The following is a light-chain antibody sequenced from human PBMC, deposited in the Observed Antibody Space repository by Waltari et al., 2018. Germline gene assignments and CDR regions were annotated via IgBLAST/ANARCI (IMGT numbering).Light chain of an antibody. J-gene: IGLJ2*01. CDR1: SSDVGGYNY. CDR3: HSHTSSITTVI. Sequence: QSALTQPASVSGSPGQSITISCTGTSSDVGGYNYVSWYQPHPGKAPNLIIYEVSKRPSGVSYRFSGSKSGNTASLTISGLQAEDEADYYCHSHTSSITTVIFGGGTKLTV. CDR2: EVS. V-gene: IGLV2-14*01.